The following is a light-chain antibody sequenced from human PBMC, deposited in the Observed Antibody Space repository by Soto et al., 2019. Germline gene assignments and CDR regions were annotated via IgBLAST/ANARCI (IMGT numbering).Light chain of an antibody. J-gene: IGKJ4*01. CDR3: QQFDNHPLT. V-gene: IGKV1-33*01. CDR1: QDINNY. CDR2: DAS. Sequence: IQMTQSLSSLSASVGDRVTITSQSNQDINNYLNWYQKRPGEAPKLLIYDASILEAGVPSRFSGSGFGTTFTLTISSLQPEDFATYYCQQFDNHPLTFGGGTKVELK.